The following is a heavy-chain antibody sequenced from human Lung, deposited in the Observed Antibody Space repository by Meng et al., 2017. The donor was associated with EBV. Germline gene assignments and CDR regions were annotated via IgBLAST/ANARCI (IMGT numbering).Heavy chain of an antibody. J-gene: IGHJ4*02. CDR3: ARTGCSSSSCYDY. D-gene: IGHD2-2*01. Sequence: VHVVQSGSGVKKPGAPVKVYCKASGYSFTTYAMHWVRQAPGQRLEWMGWINAGNGNTKYSEKFQSRVTITRDTAASTAYMELSSLRSEDTAVYYCARTGCSSSSCYDYWGQGTLVTVSS. CDR2: INAGNGNT. V-gene: IGHV1-3*01. CDR1: GYSFTTYA.